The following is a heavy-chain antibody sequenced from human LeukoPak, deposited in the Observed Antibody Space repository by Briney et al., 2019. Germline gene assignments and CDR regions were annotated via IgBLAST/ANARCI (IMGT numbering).Heavy chain of an antibody. J-gene: IGHJ4*02. CDR1: GYTFTSYY. CDR2: INPSGGST. V-gene: IGHV1-46*01. D-gene: IGHD2-2*01. CDR3: ARGGRLGYCSSTSCYAPHFAY. Sequence: ASVKVSCKASGYTFTSYYMHWVRQAPGRGLEWMGIINPSGGSTSYAQKFQGRVTMTRDTSTSTIYMELSSLRSEDTAVYYCARGGRLGYCSSTSCYAPHFAYWGQGTLVTVSS.